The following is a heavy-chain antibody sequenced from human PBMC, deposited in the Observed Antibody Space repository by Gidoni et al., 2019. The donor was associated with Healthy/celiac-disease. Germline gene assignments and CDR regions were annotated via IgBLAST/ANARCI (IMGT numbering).Heavy chain of an antibody. J-gene: IGHJ4*02. CDR3: AQTGPGDYYDSSGFR. V-gene: IGHV4-39*01. Sequence: QLQLQESGPGLVKPSETLSLTCTVHGGSISSSSYYWGWIRQPPGKGLEWIGSIYYSGSTYYNPSLKSRVTISVDTSKNQFSLKLSSVTAADTAVYYCAQTGPGDYYDSSGFRWGQGTLVTVSS. CDR1: GGSISSSSYY. CDR2: IYYSGST. D-gene: IGHD3-22*01.